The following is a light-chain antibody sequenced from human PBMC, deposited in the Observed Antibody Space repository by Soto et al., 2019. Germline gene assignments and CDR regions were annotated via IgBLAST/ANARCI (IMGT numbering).Light chain of an antibody. CDR3: SSYTTGVV. V-gene: IGLV2-14*01. Sequence: QSALTQPASVSGSPGQSITISCTGTSSDVDDSNYVSWYQQHPGKAPKLIIYEVSNRPSGISIRFSGSKSGNTASLTISGLQTEDEAIYYCSSYTTGVVFGGGTKLTVL. J-gene: IGLJ2*01. CDR1: SSDVDDSNY. CDR2: EVS.